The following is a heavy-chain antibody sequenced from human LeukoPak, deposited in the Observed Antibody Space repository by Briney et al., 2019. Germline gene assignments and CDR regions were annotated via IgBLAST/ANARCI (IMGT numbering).Heavy chain of an antibody. CDR2: ISYHGSNK. V-gene: IGHV3-30*18. Sequence: GGSLRLSCAASGFTFSSYGMHWVRQAPGKGLEWVAVISYHGSNKYYADSVKDRFTISRDNSKNTLYLQMNSLRAEDTAVYYCAKSQYYYGLGSFDYWGQGTLVTVSS. CDR3: AKSQYYYGLGSFDY. J-gene: IGHJ4*02. CDR1: GFTFSSYG. D-gene: IGHD3-10*01.